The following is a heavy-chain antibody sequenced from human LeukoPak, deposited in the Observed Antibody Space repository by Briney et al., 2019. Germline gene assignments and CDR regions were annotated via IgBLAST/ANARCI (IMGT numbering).Heavy chain of an antibody. J-gene: IGHJ3*02. V-gene: IGHV3-48*02. CDR1: GFTFSTYA. CDR2: ISSSSTI. D-gene: IGHD3-10*01. CDR3: SGSSGSYYMDAFDI. Sequence: GGSLRLSCAASGFTFSTYAMTSVRQAPGKGLEWVSYISSSSTIYYADSVKGRFTISRDNAKNSLYLQMNSLRDEDTAVYYCSGSSGSYYMDAFDIWGQGTMVTVSS.